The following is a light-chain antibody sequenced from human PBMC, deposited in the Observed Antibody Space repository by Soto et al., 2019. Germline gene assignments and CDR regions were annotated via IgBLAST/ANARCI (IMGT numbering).Light chain of an antibody. CDR2: DAS. V-gene: IGKV1-39*01. CDR3: QQSFFMPRT. J-gene: IGKJ2*01. Sequence: DVQMTQSPSSLSASVGDRVTITCRASRNIWTYLNWYQQKAGKAPSLLIYDASTLEAGVPSRFRGSGSGTDFSLTISSVQPEDFASYYCQQSFFMPRTFGQGTRLEIK. CDR1: RNIWTY.